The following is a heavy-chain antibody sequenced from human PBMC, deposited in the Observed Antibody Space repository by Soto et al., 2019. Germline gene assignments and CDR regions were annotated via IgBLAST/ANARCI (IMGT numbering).Heavy chain of an antibody. J-gene: IGHJ6*02. CDR3: ARGIPKTDYYYYYGMDV. Sequence: ASVKVSCKASGYTFTSYYMHWVRQAPGQGLEWMGIINPSGGSTSYAQKFQGRVTMTRDTSTSTVYMELSSLRSEDTAVYYCARGIPKTDYYYYYGMDVWGQGTTVTVSS. CDR2: INPSGGST. D-gene: IGHD2-2*02. V-gene: IGHV1-46*01. CDR1: GYTFTSYY.